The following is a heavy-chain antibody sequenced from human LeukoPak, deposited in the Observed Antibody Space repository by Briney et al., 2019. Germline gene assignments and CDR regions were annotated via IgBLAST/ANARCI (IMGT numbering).Heavy chain of an antibody. V-gene: IGHV5-10-1*01. Sequence: GESLKISCNGSGYSFTSHWISWVRQMPGKGLVWMGRIDPGDSQTNYSPSLQGHVTISADKSISTAYLQWSSLKASDTAMYYCARRGYDSGSYFNYWGQGTLVTVSS. J-gene: IGHJ4*02. CDR2: IDPGDSQT. CDR1: GYSFTSHW. D-gene: IGHD1-26*01. CDR3: ARRGYDSGSYFNY.